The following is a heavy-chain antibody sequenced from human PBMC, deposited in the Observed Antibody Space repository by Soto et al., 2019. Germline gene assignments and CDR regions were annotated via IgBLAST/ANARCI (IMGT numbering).Heavy chain of an antibody. CDR1: GGSISSGGYY. D-gene: IGHD3-3*01. Sequence: QVQLQESGPGLVKPSQTLSLTCTVSGGSISSGGYYWSWIRQHPGKGLEWIGYIYYSGSTYYNPSLKSRVTISVHTAKNQFSLKLSSVTAADTAVYYCARAPRITIFGVVSPFGYGMDVWGQGTTVTVSS. V-gene: IGHV4-31*03. J-gene: IGHJ6*02. CDR3: ARAPRITIFGVVSPFGYGMDV. CDR2: IYYSGST.